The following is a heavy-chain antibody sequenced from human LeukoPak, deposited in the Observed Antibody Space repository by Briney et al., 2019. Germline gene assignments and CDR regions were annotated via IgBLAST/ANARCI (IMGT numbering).Heavy chain of an antibody. D-gene: IGHD3-22*01. Sequence: SETLSLTCTVSGGSISSSSYSWGWIRQPPGKGLEWIGSIYYSGNTYYNPSLKSRVTISVDTSKNQFSLKLSSVTAADTAVYYCARRSYEVITHWGQGTLVTVSS. V-gene: IGHV4-39*01. J-gene: IGHJ1*01. CDR1: GGSISSSSYS. CDR3: ARRSYEVITH. CDR2: IYYSGNT.